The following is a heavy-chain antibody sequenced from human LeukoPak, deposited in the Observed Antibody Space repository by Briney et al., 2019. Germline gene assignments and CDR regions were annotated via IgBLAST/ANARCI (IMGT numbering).Heavy chain of an antibody. D-gene: IGHD4-17*01. CDR2: IQDSGSA. J-gene: IGHJ4*02. Sequence: SETLSLTCTVSDGSISTFYWNWIRQPPGKGLEWIGYIQDSGSANYNPSLKSRVEMSVDTSKNQFSLKLRSVTAADTAVYYCARQGTVTRTLDYWGQGTLVTVSS. V-gene: IGHV4-59*01. CDR3: ARQGTVTRTLDY. CDR1: DGSISTFY.